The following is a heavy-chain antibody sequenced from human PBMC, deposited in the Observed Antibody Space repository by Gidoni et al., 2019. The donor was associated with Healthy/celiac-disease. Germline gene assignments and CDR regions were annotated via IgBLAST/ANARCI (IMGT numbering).Heavy chain of an antibody. V-gene: IGHV1-69*01. Sequence: QVQLVQSGAEVKKPGSSVKVSYKASGGTFSSYAISWVRQAPGQGLEWMGGIIPIFGTANYAQKFQGRVTITADESTSTAYMELSSLRSEDTAVYYCARGTYYYDSSGYSYDAFDIWGQGTMVTVSS. D-gene: IGHD3-22*01. CDR3: ARGTYYYDSSGYSYDAFDI. CDR2: IIPIFGTA. J-gene: IGHJ3*02. CDR1: GGTFSSYA.